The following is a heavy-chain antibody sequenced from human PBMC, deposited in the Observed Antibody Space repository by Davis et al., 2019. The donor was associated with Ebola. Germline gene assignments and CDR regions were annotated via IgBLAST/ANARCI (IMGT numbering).Heavy chain of an antibody. CDR3: AREGYSGYNTKNFDY. CDR1: GYIFTSYD. V-gene: IGHV1-8*01. Sequence: AASVKVSCKASGYIFTSYDINWVRQATGQGLEWMGWMNPNSGNTGYARKFQDRVTMTRDTSTSTVYMELSSLRSEDTAVYYCAREGYSGYNTKNFDYWGQGTLVTVSS. CDR2: MNPNSGNT. J-gene: IGHJ4*02. D-gene: IGHD5-12*01.